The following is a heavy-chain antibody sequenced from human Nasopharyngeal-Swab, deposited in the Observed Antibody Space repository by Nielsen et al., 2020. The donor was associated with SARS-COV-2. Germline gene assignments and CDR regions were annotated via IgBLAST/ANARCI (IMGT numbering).Heavy chain of an antibody. D-gene: IGHD6-13*01. V-gene: IGHV3-23*01. Sequence: GESLNISCASSGFTFSSYAMSRVRQAPGKGLEWVSAISGSGGSTYYADSVKGRFTISRDNSKNTLYLQMNSLRAEDTAVYYCAKEVAAAIGEYYFDYWGQGTLVTVSS. CDR3: AKEVAAAIGEYYFDY. CDR1: GFTFSSYA. J-gene: IGHJ4*02. CDR2: ISGSGGST.